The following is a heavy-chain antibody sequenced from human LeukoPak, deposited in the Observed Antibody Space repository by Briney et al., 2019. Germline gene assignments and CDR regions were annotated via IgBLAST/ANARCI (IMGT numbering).Heavy chain of an antibody. Sequence: PGGSLRLSCAASGFTFSSYSMNWVRQAPGKGLEWVSSISSSSSYIYYADSVKGRFTISRDNAKNSLYLQMNSLRAEDTAVYYCAREEKVVPAADFDYWGQGTLVTVSS. J-gene: IGHJ4*02. V-gene: IGHV3-21*01. D-gene: IGHD2-2*01. CDR2: ISSSSSYI. CDR1: GFTFSSYS. CDR3: AREEKVVPAADFDY.